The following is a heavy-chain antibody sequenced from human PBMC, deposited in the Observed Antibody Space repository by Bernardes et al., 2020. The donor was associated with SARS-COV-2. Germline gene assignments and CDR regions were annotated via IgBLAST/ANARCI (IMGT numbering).Heavy chain of an antibody. Sequence: GGSLRLSCAASGFTVSSKYMSWVRQAPGKGLEWISVIYSGGKTYYTDSVKGRFTISRDNAKNSLYLQMNSLRAEDTAVYYCARESIVWSNAFDYWGQGTLVTVSS. V-gene: IGHV3-66*01. CDR2: IYSGGKT. J-gene: IGHJ4*02. D-gene: IGHD3-22*01. CDR1: GFTVSSKY. CDR3: ARESIVWSNAFDY.